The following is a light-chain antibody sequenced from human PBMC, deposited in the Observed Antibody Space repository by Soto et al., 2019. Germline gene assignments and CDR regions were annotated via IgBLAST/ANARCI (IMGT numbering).Light chain of an antibody. CDR3: CSYTSTNHVV. CDR1: RSDVGGYNY. V-gene: IGLV2-14*01. CDR2: EVT. Sequence: QSALTQPASVSGSPGQSITISCTGTRSDVGGYNYVSWYQQHPGKVPKLMIFEVTKRPSGVSNRFSGSKSGNTASLTISGLQAEDETDYYCCSYTSTNHVVFGGGTKLTVL. J-gene: IGLJ2*01.